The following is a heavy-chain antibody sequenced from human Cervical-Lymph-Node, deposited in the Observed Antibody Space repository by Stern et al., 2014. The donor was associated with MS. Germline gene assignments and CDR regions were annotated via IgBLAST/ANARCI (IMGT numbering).Heavy chain of an antibody. J-gene: IGHJ6*02. CDR2: ISYDGSNK. Sequence: VQLVESGGGVVQPGRSLRLSCAASGFTFSSYAMHWVRQAPGKGLEWVAVISYDGSNKYYADSVKGRFTISRDNSKNTLYLQMNSLRAEDTAVYYCPRGSGSYDYYYYYYYGMDVWGQGTTVTVSS. V-gene: IGHV3-30*01. CDR3: PRGSGSYDYYYYYYYGMDV. CDR1: GFTFSSYA. D-gene: IGHD3-10*01.